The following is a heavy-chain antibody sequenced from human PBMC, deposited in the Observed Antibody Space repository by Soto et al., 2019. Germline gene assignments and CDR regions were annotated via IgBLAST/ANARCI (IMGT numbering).Heavy chain of an antibody. V-gene: IGHV3-21*04. D-gene: IGHD3-10*01. Sequence: PGGSLRLSCAASGFTFSSYSMNWVRQAPGKGLEWVSSINSGSFSINYADSVKGRFSISRDNAQNSLHLQMSSLRAEDSAVYYCARGSSDSYPGSRIFDLWGRGTRVTVSS. CDR1: GFTFSSYS. J-gene: IGHJ4*02. CDR2: INSGSFSI. CDR3: ARGSSDSYPGSRIFDL.